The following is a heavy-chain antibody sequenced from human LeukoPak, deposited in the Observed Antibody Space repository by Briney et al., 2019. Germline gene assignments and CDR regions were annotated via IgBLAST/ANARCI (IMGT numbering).Heavy chain of an antibody. D-gene: IGHD3-10*01. J-gene: IGHJ4*02. CDR3: AKDPSDVLLWFGELWGPYYFDY. Sequence: PGRSLRLSCAASGFTFGDYAMHWVRQAPGKGLEWVSGISWNSGSIGYADSVKGRFTISRDNAKNSLYLQMNSLRAEDTALYYCAKDPSDVLLWFGELWGPYYFDYWGQGTLVTVSS. V-gene: IGHV3-9*01. CDR1: GFTFGDYA. CDR2: ISWNSGSI.